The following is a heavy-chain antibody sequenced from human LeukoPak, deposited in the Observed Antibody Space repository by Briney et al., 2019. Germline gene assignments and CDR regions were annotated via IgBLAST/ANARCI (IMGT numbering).Heavy chain of an antibody. Sequence: GGSLRLSCAASGFTFSSYWMSWVRQAPGKGLEWVANIKGDGSEKYYVDSVKGRFTISRDNAKNFLYLQVNSLRADDTAVYYCARACLSFTRGIGANYFDYWGQGTPVTVSS. V-gene: IGHV3-7*01. D-gene: IGHD2-15*01. CDR3: ARACLSFTRGIGANYFDY. CDR2: IKGDGSEK. CDR1: GFTFSSYW. J-gene: IGHJ4*02.